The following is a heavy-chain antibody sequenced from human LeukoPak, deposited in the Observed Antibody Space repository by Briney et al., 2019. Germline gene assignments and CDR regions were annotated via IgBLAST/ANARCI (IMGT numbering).Heavy chain of an antibody. V-gene: IGHV4-59*01. CDR3: ARAVQHSTGWCGFDY. D-gene: IGHD6-19*01. CDR1: GGSISSYY. CDR2: IYYSGST. J-gene: IGHJ4*02. Sequence: SETLSLTCTVSGGSISSYYWSWIRQPPGKGLEWIGYIYYSGSTNYNPSLKSRVTISVDTSKNQFSLKLSSVTAADTAVYYCARAVQHSTGWCGFDYWGQGTLVTVSS.